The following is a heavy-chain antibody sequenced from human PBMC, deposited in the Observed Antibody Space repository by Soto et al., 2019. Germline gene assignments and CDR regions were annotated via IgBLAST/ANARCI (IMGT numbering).Heavy chain of an antibody. D-gene: IGHD6-6*01. J-gene: IGHJ6*02. CDR2: IIPIFGTA. V-gene: IGHV1-69*06. CDR3: AGSIAAPNYYYGMDV. CDR1: GGTFSSYA. Sequence: SVKVSCKASGGTFSSYAISWVRQAPVQGLEWMGGIIPIFGTANYAQKFQGRVTITADKSTSTAYMELSSLRSEDTAVYYCAGSIAAPNYYYGMDVWGQGTTVTVSS.